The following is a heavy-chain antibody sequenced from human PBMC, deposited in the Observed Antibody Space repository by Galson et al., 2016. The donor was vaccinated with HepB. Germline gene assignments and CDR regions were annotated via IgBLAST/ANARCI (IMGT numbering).Heavy chain of an antibody. Sequence: SVKVSCKASNYAFTSYGISWVRQAPGQGLEWMGWISGYNGNTNYAQKFQNRVTMTTDTSTSTAYMELRSLRSDDTAVYYCGRDSTWGDDKHDAFDIWGQGTMGTVAS. CDR2: ISGYNGNT. V-gene: IGHV1-18*04. J-gene: IGHJ3*02. CDR3: GRDSTWGDDKHDAFDI. D-gene: IGHD3-16*01. CDR1: NYAFTSYG.